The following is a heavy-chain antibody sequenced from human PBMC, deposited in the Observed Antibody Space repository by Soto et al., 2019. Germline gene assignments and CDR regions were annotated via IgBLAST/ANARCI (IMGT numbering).Heavy chain of an antibody. CDR1: GVSFSGYY. V-gene: IGHV4-34*01. J-gene: IGHJ5*02. Sequence: PSETLSLTCAVHGVSFSGYYWSWIRQPPGKGLEWIGEINHSGSTNYNPSLKSRVTISVDTSKKQFSLKLSSVTAADTAVYYCARGGIIMVRGRHWFDPWGQGTLVTVS. D-gene: IGHD3-10*01. CDR3: ARGGIIMVRGRHWFDP. CDR2: INHSGST.